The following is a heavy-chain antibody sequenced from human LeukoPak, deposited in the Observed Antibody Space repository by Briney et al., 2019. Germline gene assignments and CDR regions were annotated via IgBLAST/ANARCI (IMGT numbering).Heavy chain of an antibody. D-gene: IGHD4-17*01. V-gene: IGHV3-33*01. CDR3: ARDIGDILDY. Sequence: GGSLRLSCAASGFTFSTYGMHWVRRAPGKGLEWVAGIWYDGSNKYYADSVKGRFTISRDNSKNTLFLQMNSLRAEDTALYYCARDIGDILDYWGQGTLVTVSS. J-gene: IGHJ4*02. CDR1: GFTFSTYG. CDR2: IWYDGSNK.